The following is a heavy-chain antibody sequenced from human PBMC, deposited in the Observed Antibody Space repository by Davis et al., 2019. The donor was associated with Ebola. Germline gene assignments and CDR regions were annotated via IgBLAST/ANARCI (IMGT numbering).Heavy chain of an antibody. J-gene: IGHJ5*02. CDR3: ASQGIAGTYNWFDP. V-gene: IGHV1-2*04. D-gene: IGHD6-13*01. CDR2: INPNSGGT. CDR1: GYTFTGYY. Sequence: ASVKVSCKASGYTFTGYYMHWVRQAPGQGLEWMGWINPNSGGTNYAQKFQGWVTMTRDTSISTAYMELSRLRSDDTAVYYCASQGIAGTYNWFDPWGQGTLVTVSS.